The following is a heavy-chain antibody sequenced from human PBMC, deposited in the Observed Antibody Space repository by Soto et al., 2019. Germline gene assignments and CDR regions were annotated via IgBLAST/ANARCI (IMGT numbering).Heavy chain of an antibody. CDR3: ARSRNYYYGMDV. CDR2: INPNSGGT. CDR1: GYTFTGYY. V-gene: IGHV1-2*04. J-gene: IGHJ6*02. Sequence: GSSVKVSCKASGYTFTGYYMHWVRQAPGQGLEWMGWINPNSGGTNYAQKFQGWVTMTRDTSISTAYMELSRLRSDDTAVYYCARSRNYYYGMDVWGQGTTVTVSS.